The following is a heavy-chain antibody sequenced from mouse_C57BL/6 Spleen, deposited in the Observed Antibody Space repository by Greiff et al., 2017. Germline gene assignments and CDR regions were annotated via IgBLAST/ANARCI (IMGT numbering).Heavy chain of an antibody. CDR3: AGGNYVGWFAY. Sequence: VQLQQSGPELVKPGASVKMSCKASGYTFTDYNMHWVKQSHGKSLEWIGYINPNNGGTSYNQKFKGKATLTVNKSSSTAYMELRSLTSEDSAVYYCAGGNYVGWFAYWGQGTLVTVSA. J-gene: IGHJ3*01. CDR1: GYTFTDYN. D-gene: IGHD2-1*01. V-gene: IGHV1-22*01. CDR2: INPNNGGT.